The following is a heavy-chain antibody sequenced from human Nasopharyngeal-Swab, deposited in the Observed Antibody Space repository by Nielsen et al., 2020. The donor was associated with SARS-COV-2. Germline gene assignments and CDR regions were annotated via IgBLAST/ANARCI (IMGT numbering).Heavy chain of an antibody. Sequence: GESLKISCWGSGYSFSSYWIGWVRQMPGKGLEWMGVIYPGDSDTRYSPSFQGQVTISVDKSITTAYLQWSSLKASDTAMHYCARRNSEGGMADAFEIWGQGTMVTVSS. D-gene: IGHD2/OR15-2a*01. CDR3: ARRNSEGGMADAFEI. J-gene: IGHJ3*02. CDR2: IYPGDSDT. CDR1: GYSFSSYW. V-gene: IGHV5-51*01.